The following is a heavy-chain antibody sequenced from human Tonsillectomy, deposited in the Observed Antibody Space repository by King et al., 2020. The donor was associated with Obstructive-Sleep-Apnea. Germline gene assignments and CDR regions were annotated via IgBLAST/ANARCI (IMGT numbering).Heavy chain of an antibody. J-gene: IGHJ4*02. CDR3: ARLLVVDDFWSGSDFDY. CDR2: MYPGDSDT. Sequence: GQLVQSGAEVKKPGESLKISCKGSGYSFTNYWIGWVRQMPGKGLEWMGIMYPGDSDTRYSPSFQGQVTFSADKSISTAYLQWSSLKASDTAMFYCARLLVVDDFWSGSDFDYWGQGTLVTVSS. D-gene: IGHD3-3*01. CDR1: GYSFTNYW. V-gene: IGHV5-51*01.